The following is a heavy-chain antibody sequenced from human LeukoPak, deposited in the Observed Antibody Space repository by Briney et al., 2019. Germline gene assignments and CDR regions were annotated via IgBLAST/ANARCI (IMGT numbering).Heavy chain of an antibody. CDR1: GFTFDDYT. CDR3: AKDIGGSYPYYYGMDV. Sequence: GRSLRLSCAASGFTFDDYTMHWVRQAPGKGLEWVSLISWDGGSTYYADSVKGRFTISRDNSKNSLYLQMNSLRTEDTALYYCAKDIGGSYPYYYGMDVWGQGTTVTVSS. CDR2: ISWDGGST. D-gene: IGHD1-26*01. J-gene: IGHJ6*02. V-gene: IGHV3-43*01.